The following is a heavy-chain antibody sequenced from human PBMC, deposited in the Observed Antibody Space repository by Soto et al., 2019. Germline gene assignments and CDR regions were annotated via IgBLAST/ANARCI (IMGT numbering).Heavy chain of an antibody. CDR3: ANVEMATMRDY. J-gene: IGHJ4*02. Sequence: QVQLQESGPGLVKPSQTLSLTCTVSGGSISSGGYYWSWIRQHPGKGLEWIGYIYYSRSTYYNPSLRGPVTTSVDTAKNQFSEKLSSVTAADTAVYYCANVEMATMRDYWGQGTLVTVSS. D-gene: IGHD5-12*01. V-gene: IGHV4-31*01. CDR1: GGSISSGGYY. CDR2: IYYSRST.